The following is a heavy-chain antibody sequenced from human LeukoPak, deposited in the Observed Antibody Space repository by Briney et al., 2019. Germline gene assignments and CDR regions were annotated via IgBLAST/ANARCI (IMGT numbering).Heavy chain of an antibody. CDR3: ARLEITTVTTSDH. CDR2: ISAYNGNT. CDR1: GYTSTSYG. V-gene: IGHV1-18*01. J-gene: IGHJ4*02. Sequence: GASVKVSCKASGYTSTSYGISWVRQAPGQGLEWMGWISAYNGNTNYAQKLQGRVTITADESTSTAYMELSSLRSEDTAVYYCARLEITTVTTSDHWGQGTLVTVSS. D-gene: IGHD4-17*01.